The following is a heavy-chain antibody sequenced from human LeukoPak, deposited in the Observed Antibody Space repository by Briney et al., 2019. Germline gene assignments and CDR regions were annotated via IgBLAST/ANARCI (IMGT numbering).Heavy chain of an antibody. CDR1: GGSFSGYY. J-gene: IGHJ4*02. CDR2: INHSGST. D-gene: IGHD3-16*01. V-gene: IGHV4-34*01. CDR3: ARDQGPYDNYFDY. Sequence: SETLSLTCAVYGGSFSGYYWSWIRQPPGKGLEWIGEINHSGSTNYNPSLKSRVTISVDTSKNQFSLKLSSVTAADTAVYYCARDQGPYDNYFDYWGQGTLVTVSS.